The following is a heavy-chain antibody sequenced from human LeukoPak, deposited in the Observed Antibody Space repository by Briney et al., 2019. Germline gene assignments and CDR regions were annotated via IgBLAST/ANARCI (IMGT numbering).Heavy chain of an antibody. CDR2: INPSGGST. CDR1: GYTFTSYY. J-gene: IGHJ6*02. Sequence: GASVKVSCKASGYTFTSYYMHWVRQAPGQGLGWMGIINPSGGSTSYAQKFQGRVTMTRDTSTSTVYMELSSLRSEDTAVYYCARDGPGCSGGSCYHYYYYGMDVWGQGTTVTVSS. D-gene: IGHD2-15*01. V-gene: IGHV1-46*01. CDR3: ARDGPGCSGGSCYHYYYYGMDV.